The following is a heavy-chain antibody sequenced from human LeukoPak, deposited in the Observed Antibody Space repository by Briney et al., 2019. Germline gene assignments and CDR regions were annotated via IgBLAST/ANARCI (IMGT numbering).Heavy chain of an antibody. CDR3: ARDKIMRNYYYYGMDV. CDR2: IRYDGSNK. D-gene: IGHD2-8*01. V-gene: IGHV3-33*01. Sequence: GGSLGLSCAASGFTFSSYGMHWVRQAPGKGLEWVAVIRYDGSNKYYADSVKGRFTISRDNSNNTLYLQMNSLRAEDTAVYYCARDKIMRNYYYYGMDVWGQGTTVTVSS. J-gene: IGHJ6*02. CDR1: GFTFSSYG.